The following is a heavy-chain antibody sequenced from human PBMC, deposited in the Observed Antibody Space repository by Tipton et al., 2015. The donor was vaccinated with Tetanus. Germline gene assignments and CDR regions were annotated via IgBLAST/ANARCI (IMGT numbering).Heavy chain of an antibody. V-gene: IGHV4-59*08. D-gene: IGHD3-3*01. CDR1: GGSISSYY. J-gene: IGHJ6*02. Sequence: TLSLTCTVSGGSISSYYWSWIRQPPGKGLEWIGYIYYSGGTNYNPSLKSRVTISVDTSKNQFSLKLSSVTAADTAVYYCASKYDFWSGNPYYYYGMDVWGQGTTVTVSS. CDR3: ASKYDFWSGNPYYYYGMDV. CDR2: IYYSGGT.